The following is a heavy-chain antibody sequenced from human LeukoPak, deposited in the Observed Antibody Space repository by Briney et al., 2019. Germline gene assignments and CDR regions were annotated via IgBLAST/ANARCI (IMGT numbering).Heavy chain of an antibody. J-gene: IGHJ4*02. D-gene: IGHD5/OR15-5a*01. CDR2: ISGSSGII. CDR1: GFTFNTYT. Sequence: PGGSLRLSCAASGFTFNTYTMNWVRQAPGKGLEWVSYISGSSGIIDYADSVRGRFTISRDNAKNSLYLQMNSLRVEDTAVYYCARDVSDYFDYWGQGTLVTVSS. V-gene: IGHV3-48*01. CDR3: ARDVSDYFDY.